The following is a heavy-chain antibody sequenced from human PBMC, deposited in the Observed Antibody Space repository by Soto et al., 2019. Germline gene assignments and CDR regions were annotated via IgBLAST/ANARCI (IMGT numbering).Heavy chain of an antibody. CDR1: GGSISSGDYY. CDR3: ARDSITMVRGVIIADNWFDP. Sequence: LSLTCTVSGGSISSGDYYWSWIRQPPGKGLEWIGYIYYSGSTYYNPSLKSRVTISVDTSKNQFSLKLSSVTAADTAVYYCARDSITMVRGVIIADNWFDPWGQGTLVTVSS. J-gene: IGHJ5*02. V-gene: IGHV4-30-4*01. D-gene: IGHD3-10*01. CDR2: IYYSGST.